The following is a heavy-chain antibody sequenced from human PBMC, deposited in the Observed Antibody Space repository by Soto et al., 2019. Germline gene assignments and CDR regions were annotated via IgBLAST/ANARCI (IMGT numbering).Heavy chain of an antibody. J-gene: IGHJ6*02. CDR1: GGSVSSGSYY. V-gene: IGHV4-30-2*01. Sequence: PSETLSLTCTVSGGSVSSGSYYWSWVRQPPGKGLEWIGYIYYSGTTYYTPSLKSRLTMSMDRANDHFSLNLTSVTAADTAVYFCARGHYHYGMDVWGQGITVTVS. CDR3: ARGHYHYGMDV. CDR2: IYYSGTT.